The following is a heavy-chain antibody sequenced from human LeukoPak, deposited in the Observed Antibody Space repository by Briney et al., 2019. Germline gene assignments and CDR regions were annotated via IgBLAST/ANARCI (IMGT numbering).Heavy chain of an antibody. D-gene: IGHD1-26*01. CDR3: ARDLGGSYRYDY. CDR1: GGTFSSYA. CDR2: IIPIFGIA. V-gene: IGHV1-69*04. Sequence: SVKVSCKASGGTFSSYAISWVRQAPGQGLEWMGRIIPIFGIANYAQKFQGRVTITAGKSTSTAYMELSSLRPEDTAVYYCARDLGGSYRYDYWGQGTLVTVSS. J-gene: IGHJ4*02.